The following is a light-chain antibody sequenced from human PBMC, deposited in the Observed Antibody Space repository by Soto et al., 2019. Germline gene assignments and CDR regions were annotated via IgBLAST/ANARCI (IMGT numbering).Light chain of an antibody. Sequence: QSVLTQPPSVSGAPGQKVITSCTGSSSNIGAGYDVHWYQQLPGTAPKLLIYSNNNRPSGVPDRLSGSKSGTSASLAITGLQVEDEADYYCQSYDSSLSAAVFGGGTKLTVL. CDR2: SNN. CDR3: QSYDSSLSAAV. V-gene: IGLV1-40*01. J-gene: IGLJ2*01. CDR1: SSNIGAGYD.